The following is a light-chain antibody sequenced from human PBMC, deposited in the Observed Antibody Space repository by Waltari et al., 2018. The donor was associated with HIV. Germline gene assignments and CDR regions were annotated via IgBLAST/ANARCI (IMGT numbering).Light chain of an antibody. Sequence: EIVLTQSPVTLSLSPGESATLSCRASQTLTSTSLAWYQQRPGQAPRLLIYGVSSRAIGVPDRFSGSGSGTDFSLIITRLQPEDFAMYYCQQYGRSPTAFGGGTKVEIK. CDR2: GVS. J-gene: IGKJ4*01. CDR1: QTLTSTS. V-gene: IGKV3-20*01. CDR3: QQYGRSPTA.